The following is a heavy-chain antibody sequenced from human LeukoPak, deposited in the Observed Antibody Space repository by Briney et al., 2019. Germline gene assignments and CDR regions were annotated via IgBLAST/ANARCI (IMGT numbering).Heavy chain of an antibody. D-gene: IGHD3-10*01. CDR3: AKGYYAKYYFDY. CDR1: GFTFSSYG. J-gene: IGHJ4*02. Sequence: GGSLRLSCAASGFTFSSYGMHWVRQAPGKGLEWVAVISYDGSNKYSADSVKGRFTISRDNSKNTLYLRMNSLRAEDTAVYYCAKGYYAKYYFDYWGQGTLVTVSS. V-gene: IGHV3-30*18. CDR2: ISYDGSNK.